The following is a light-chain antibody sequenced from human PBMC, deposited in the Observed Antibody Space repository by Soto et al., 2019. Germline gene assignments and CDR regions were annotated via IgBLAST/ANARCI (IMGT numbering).Light chain of an antibody. Sequence: EIVLTQSPATLSLSPGERATLSCRASQSVSSYLAWYQQKPGQAPRLLIYDASNRATGIPARFSGSGSGTDFTLTISSLEPEEFAVYYCQQRSNWPPITCGQGTRLEI. CDR3: QQRSNWPPIT. V-gene: IGKV3-11*01. CDR1: QSVSSY. J-gene: IGKJ5*01. CDR2: DAS.